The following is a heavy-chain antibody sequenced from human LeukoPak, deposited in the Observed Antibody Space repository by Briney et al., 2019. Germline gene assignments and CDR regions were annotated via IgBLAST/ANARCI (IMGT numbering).Heavy chain of an antibody. CDR1: GYTFTNYV. CDR3: ARVTGTYFDY. J-gene: IGHJ4*02. D-gene: IGHD3-9*01. Sequence: ASVKVSCKASGYTFTNYVIHWVRQAPGQRLEWMTWINAGNGNTKYPQKFQGRVTITRDTSASTAYMELSNLRSEDTAVYYCARVTGTYFDYWGQGTLVTVSS. CDR2: INAGNGNT. V-gene: IGHV1-3*01.